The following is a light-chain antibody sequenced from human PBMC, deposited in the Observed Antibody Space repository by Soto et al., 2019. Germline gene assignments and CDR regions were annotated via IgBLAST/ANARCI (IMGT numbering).Light chain of an antibody. J-gene: IGKJ5*01. Sequence: EDSVTTPCRASQVISTSFAWYQVKPGKAPKLLIYAASTLESGVPSRFSATVSGTEFSLTITSLQPEDFATYYCQQLFDSPITFGQGTRLEIK. CDR3: QQLFDSPIT. V-gene: IGKV1-9*01. CDR1: QVISTS. CDR2: AAS.